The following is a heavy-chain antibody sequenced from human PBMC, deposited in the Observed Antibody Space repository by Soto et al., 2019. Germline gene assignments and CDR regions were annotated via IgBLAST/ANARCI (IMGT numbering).Heavy chain of an antibody. V-gene: IGHV3-30-3*01. J-gene: IGHJ6*02. Sequence: QVQLVESGGGVVQPGRSLRLSCAASGLTFSMFAMHWVRQAPGKGLEWVAVISYDGSSEYYADSVKGRFTISRDNSKNTLYLEMSSLRAEDTAMYYCAKAVGGEGYYPFGMDVWGQGTTVTVSS. CDR1: GLTFSMFA. D-gene: IGHD1-26*01. CDR3: AKAVGGEGYYPFGMDV. CDR2: ISYDGSSE.